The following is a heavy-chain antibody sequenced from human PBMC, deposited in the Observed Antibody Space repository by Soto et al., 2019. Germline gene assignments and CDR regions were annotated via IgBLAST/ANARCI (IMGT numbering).Heavy chain of an antibody. V-gene: IGHV3-11*06. CDR3: ARSSGRRHVFTFDYGLDV. CDR2: SSSSGGYT. J-gene: IGHJ6*02. Sequence: QVQLVESGGGLVEPGGSLRLSCAASGFSVGDNYMTWIRQAPGKGLEWLSYSSSSGGYTNYADSVKGRFTISRDNAKNSLYLQMESLRAEDTAVYCCARSSGRRHVFTFDYGLDVWGQGTTVTVSS. CDR1: GFSVGDNY. D-gene: IGHD3-16*01.